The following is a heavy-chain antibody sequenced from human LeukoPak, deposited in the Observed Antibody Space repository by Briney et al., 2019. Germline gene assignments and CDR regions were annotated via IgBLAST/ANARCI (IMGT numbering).Heavy chain of an antibody. CDR1: GGSISSSSYY. D-gene: IGHD6-19*01. J-gene: IGHJ6*02. CDR2: THHTGST. CDR3: ARISDSGWPGGFSHYYGMDV. V-gene: IGHV4-39*07. Sequence: SETLSLTCTVSGGSISSSSYYWGWIRQPPGKGLEWFGETHHTGSTNYNPSLKSRVTISVDTSKKQFSLNLSSMTAADTAVYYCARISDSGWPGGFSHYYGMDVWGQGTTVTVSS.